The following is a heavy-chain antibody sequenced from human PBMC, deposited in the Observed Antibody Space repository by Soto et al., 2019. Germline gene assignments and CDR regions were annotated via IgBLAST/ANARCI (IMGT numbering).Heavy chain of an antibody. V-gene: IGHV4-31*03. CDR1: GDSISSGGYY. Sequence: QVQLQESGPGLVKPSQTLSLSCTVSGDSISSGGYYWSWIRQHPRKVLELIGYMYYSGTTYVNPSLKIRVTISVDTSKNQFSLKLSSVTAADTAVYYCASENAGAFDIWGQGTMVTVSS. CDR3: ASENAGAFDI. CDR2: MYYSGTT. J-gene: IGHJ3*02.